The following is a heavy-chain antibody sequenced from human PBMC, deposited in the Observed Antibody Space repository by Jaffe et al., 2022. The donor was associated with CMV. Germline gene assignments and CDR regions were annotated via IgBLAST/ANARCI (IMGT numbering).Heavy chain of an antibody. J-gene: IGHJ6*02. Sequence: QVQLQQWGAGLLKPSETLSLTCAVYGGSFSGYYWSWIRQPPGKGLEWIGEINHSGSTNYNPSLKSRVTISVDTSKNQFSLKLSSVTAADTAVYYCASHKSVGYYYGMDVWGQGTTVTVSS. CDR2: INHSGST. CDR1: GGSFSGYY. V-gene: IGHV4-34*01. CDR3: ASHKSVGYYYGMDV.